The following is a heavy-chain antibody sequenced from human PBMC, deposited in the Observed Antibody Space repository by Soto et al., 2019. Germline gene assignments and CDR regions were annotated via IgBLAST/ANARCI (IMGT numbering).Heavy chain of an antibody. V-gene: IGHV1-58*01. D-gene: IGHD2-8*01. CDR3: AASSLYCTTTCVHTGVFDP. CDR1: LFTVSGSS. Sequence: SVEVSCNASLFTVSGSSVQWVRQARGQRLEWIGWIVVGSGNTNYAQKFQGRVTITRDMSTSTAYMELSNLRSEDTAVYYCAASSLYCTTTCVHTGVFDPWGQGTLVTSPQ. J-gene: IGHJ5*02. CDR2: IVVGSGNT.